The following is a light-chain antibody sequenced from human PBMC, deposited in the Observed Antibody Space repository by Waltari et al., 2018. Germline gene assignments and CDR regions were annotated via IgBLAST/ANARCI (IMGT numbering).Light chain of an antibody. J-gene: IGLJ2*01. Sequence: QSVLTQPPSASGTPGQRVTISCSGSSSNIGASTANWYQQFPGTAPKLLIYGVIPRPSGVPDRFSGSKSGTSASLAISGLQSEDEADYFCAAWDRSLRIVVFGGGTKLTVL. CDR1: SSNIGAST. V-gene: IGLV1-44*01. CDR2: GVI. CDR3: AAWDRSLRIVV.